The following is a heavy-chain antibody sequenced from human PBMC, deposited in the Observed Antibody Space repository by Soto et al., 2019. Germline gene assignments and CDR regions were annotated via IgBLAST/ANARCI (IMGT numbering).Heavy chain of an antibody. CDR3: AREGAAAAGMDV. J-gene: IGHJ6*02. D-gene: IGHD6-13*01. CDR1: GFTFSSYE. CDR2: ISSSGSTI. Sequence: GGSLRLSCAASGFTFSSYEMNWVRQAPGKGLEWVSYISSSGSTIYYADSVKGRFTISRDNAKNSLYLQMNSLRAEDTAVYYCAREGAAAAGMDVWGQGTTVTAP. V-gene: IGHV3-48*03.